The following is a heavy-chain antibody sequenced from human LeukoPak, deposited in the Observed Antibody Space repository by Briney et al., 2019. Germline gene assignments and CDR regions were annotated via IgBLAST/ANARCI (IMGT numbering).Heavy chain of an antibody. CDR1: GGSISSSRYY. V-gene: IGHV4-39*07. D-gene: IGHD6-13*01. J-gene: IGHJ6*03. CDR2: IYYSGST. CDR3: ARWVGQQLDVYYYYYMDV. Sequence: SETLSLTCTVSGGSISSSRYYWGWIRQPPGKGLEWIGSIYYSGSTYYNSSLKSRVTISVDTSKNQFSLKLSSVTAADTAVYYCARWVGQQLDVYYYYYMDVWGKGTTVTVSS.